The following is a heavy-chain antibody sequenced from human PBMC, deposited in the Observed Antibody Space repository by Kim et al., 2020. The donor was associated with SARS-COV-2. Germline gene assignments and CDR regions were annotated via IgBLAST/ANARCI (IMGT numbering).Heavy chain of an antibody. CDR3: AKTPDIVVVPAAIHFDY. CDR2: ISGSGGST. D-gene: IGHD2-2*01. CDR1: GFTFSSYA. V-gene: IGHV3-23*01. J-gene: IGHJ4*02. Sequence: GGSLRLSCAASGFTFSSYAMSWVRQAPGKGLEWVSAISGSGGSTYYADSVKGRFTISRDNSKNTLYLQMNSLRAEDTAVYYCAKTPDIVVVPAAIHFDYWGPGTLVTVSS.